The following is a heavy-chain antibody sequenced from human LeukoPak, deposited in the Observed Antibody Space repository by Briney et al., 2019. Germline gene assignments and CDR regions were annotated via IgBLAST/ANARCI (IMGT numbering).Heavy chain of an antibody. CDR2: IYYSGST. V-gene: IGHV4-59*01. J-gene: IGHJ6*02. CDR3: ARAPAAPYGMDV. CDR1: GGSISSYY. Sequence: PSETLSLTCTVSGGSISSYYWSWIRQPPGKGLEWIGYIYYSGSTNYNPSLKSRVTISVDTSKNQFSLKLSSVPAADTAVYYCARAPAAPYGMDVWGQGTTVTVSS.